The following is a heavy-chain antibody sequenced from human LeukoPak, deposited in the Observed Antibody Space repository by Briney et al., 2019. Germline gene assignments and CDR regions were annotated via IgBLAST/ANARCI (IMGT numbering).Heavy chain of an antibody. CDR1: GFTFSSYS. CDR3: AREEYSGSYYFDY. Sequence: GGSLRLSCAASGFTFSSYSMNWVRQAPGKGLEWVSSTGSSSSYIYYADSVKGRFTISRDNAKNSLYLQMNSLRAEDTAVFYCAREEYSGSYYFDYWGQGTLVTVSS. J-gene: IGHJ4*02. D-gene: IGHD1-26*01. CDR2: TGSSSSYI. V-gene: IGHV3-21*01.